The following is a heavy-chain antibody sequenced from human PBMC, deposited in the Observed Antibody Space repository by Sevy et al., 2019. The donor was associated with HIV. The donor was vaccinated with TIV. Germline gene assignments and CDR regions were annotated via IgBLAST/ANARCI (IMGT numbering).Heavy chain of an antibody. D-gene: IGHD6-19*01. J-gene: IGHJ5*02. CDR1: GFNVNNYG. Sequence: GGSLRLSCAVSGFNVNNYGMHWVRQAPGKGLEWVAMVPYDGSKSHYVDSVKGRFTISRDYSENTLYIQMKNLRVEDTAVYYCARNNSTGWCNWFDPWGQGTLVTVSS. CDR3: ARNNSTGWCNWFDP. V-gene: IGHV3-30*03. CDR2: VPYDGSKS.